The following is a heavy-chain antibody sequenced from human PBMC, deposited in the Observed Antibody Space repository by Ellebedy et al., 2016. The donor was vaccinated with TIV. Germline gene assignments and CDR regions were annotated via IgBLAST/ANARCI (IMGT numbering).Heavy chain of an antibody. CDR2: FNGYTGDT. CDR3: AGGGGVSLLKD. Sequence: AASVKVSCKASGFTSATYSIHWVRQAPGQRLEWMGWFNGYTGDTKYSQSFQDRVNITWDTSATTVYVASTAYMELSSLTSEDTAVYYCAGGGGVSLLKDWGQGTLVTVSS. D-gene: IGHD3-16*01. V-gene: IGHV1-3*01. CDR1: GFTSATYS. J-gene: IGHJ4*02.